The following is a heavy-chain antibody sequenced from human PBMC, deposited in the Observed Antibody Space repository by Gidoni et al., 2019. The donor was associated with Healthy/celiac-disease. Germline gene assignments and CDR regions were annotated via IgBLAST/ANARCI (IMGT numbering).Heavy chain of an antibody. CDR2: IRGSGGST. J-gene: IGHJ4*02. CDR3: AKDQLGYCSGGSCFEDYFDY. Sequence: EVQLLESGGGLVQPGGSLRLSCAASGFTFSSYAMSWVRQAPGKGLEWVSAIRGSGGSTYYADSVKGRFTISRDNSKNTLYLQMNSLRAEDTAVYYCAKDQLGYCSGGSCFEDYFDYWGQGTLVTVSS. D-gene: IGHD2-15*01. V-gene: IGHV3-23*01. CDR1: GFTFSSYA.